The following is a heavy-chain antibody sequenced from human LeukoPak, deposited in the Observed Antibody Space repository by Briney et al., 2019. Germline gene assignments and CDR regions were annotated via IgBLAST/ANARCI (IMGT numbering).Heavy chain of an antibody. D-gene: IGHD2-21*02. CDR3: AKGRGFYCGGDCYLDY. CDR1: GFTFSSYW. Sequence: GGSLRLSCAASGFTFSSYWMHWVRQAPGKGLVWVSRINSDGSSTSYADSVKGRFTISRDNAKNTLYLQLNSLRAEDTALYYCAKGRGFYCGGDCYLDYWGQGTLVTVSS. J-gene: IGHJ4*02. CDR2: INSDGSST. V-gene: IGHV3-74*01.